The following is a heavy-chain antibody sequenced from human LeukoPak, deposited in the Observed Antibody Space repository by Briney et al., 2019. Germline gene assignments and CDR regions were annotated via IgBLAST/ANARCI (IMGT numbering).Heavy chain of an antibody. V-gene: IGHV3-21*01. CDR2: ISRSSAAK. CDR1: GFTFSSYS. Sequence: GGSLRLSCAASGFTFSSYSMNWVRQAPGKGLEWVSAISRSSAAKLYADSVKGRFTISRDNAKNSLYLQMNSLRAEDTAVYFCASDGSQEENCLSGRYILADSWGQGTLVSVSS. J-gene: IGHJ4*02. CDR3: ASDGSQEENCLSGRYILADS. D-gene: IGHD3-10*01.